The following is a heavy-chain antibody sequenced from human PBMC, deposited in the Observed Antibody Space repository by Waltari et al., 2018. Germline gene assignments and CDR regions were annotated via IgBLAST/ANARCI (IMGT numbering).Heavy chain of an antibody. CDR3: ARDFNFDY. V-gene: IGHV3-30*04. J-gene: IGHJ4*02. CDR1: GFTFRSYA. Sequence: QVQLVESGGGVVQPGRSLRLSCAASGFTFRSYAMHWVRQAPGKGLEWVAVISYDGSNKYYVDSVKGRFTISRDNSKNTLYLQMNSLRAEDTAVYYCARDFNFDYWGQGTLVTVSS. CDR2: ISYDGSNK.